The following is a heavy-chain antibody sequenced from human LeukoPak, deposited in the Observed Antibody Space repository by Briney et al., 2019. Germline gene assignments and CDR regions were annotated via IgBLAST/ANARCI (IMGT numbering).Heavy chain of an antibody. CDR2: IYYSGSN. D-gene: IGHD6-6*01. V-gene: IGHV4-39*07. CDR3: ARVPKYSSSSHEYYYYYYYMDV. J-gene: IGHJ6*03. CDR1: GGSISSSSYY. Sequence: PSETLSLTCTVSGGSISSSSYYWGWIRQPPGKGLEWIGSIYYSGSNYYNPSLKSRVTISVETSKNQFSLNLSSVTAADTAVYYCARVPKYSSSSHEYYYYYYYMDVWGKGTTVTVSS.